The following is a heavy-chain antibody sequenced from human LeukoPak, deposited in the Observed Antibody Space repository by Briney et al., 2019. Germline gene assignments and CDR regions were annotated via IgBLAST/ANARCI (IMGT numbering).Heavy chain of an antibody. CDR2: ISYRGNT. CDR3: ARGAGAGYNLQPFDY. J-gene: IGHJ4*02. D-gene: IGHD5-24*01. CDR1: GGSVTSGSYY. Sequence: PSETLSLTCTVSGGSVTSGSYYWSWIRQPPGKELEWIGYISYRGNTNYNPSLKSRVSISVDTSKNQFSLKLSSVTAADTAVYYCARGAGAGYNLQPFDYWGQGTLVTVSS. V-gene: IGHV4-61*01.